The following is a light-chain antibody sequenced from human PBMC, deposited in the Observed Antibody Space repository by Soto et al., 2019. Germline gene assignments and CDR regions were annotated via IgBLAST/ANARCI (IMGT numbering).Light chain of an antibody. CDR3: QQYGSSSWT. CDR1: QSVRSSY. J-gene: IGKJ1*01. V-gene: IGKV3-20*01. Sequence: EIVLTQSPGTLSLSPGERATLSCRASQSVRSSYLAWYQQKPGQAPRLLIYGESSRAPGIPDSFSGSGSETDFTLTISRREPEDFEVYYCQQYGSSSWTFGQGTKVEIK. CDR2: GES.